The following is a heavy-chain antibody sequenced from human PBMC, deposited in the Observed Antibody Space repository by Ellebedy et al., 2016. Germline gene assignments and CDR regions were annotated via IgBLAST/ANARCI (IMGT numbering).Heavy chain of an antibody. J-gene: IGHJ6*02. V-gene: IGHV4-59*12. CDR2: IYYSGST. Sequence: SETLSLTCTVSGGSISSYYWSWIRQPPGKGLEWIGYIYYSGSTYYNPSLKSRVTISVDTSKNQFSLKLSSVTAADTAVYYCARSNYDFWSGYYKGYYYYGIDVWGQGTTVTVSS. CDR1: GGSISSYY. D-gene: IGHD3-3*01. CDR3: ARSNYDFWSGYYKGYYYYGIDV.